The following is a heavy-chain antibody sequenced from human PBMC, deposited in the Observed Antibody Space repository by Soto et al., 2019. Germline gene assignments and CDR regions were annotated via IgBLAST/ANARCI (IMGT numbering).Heavy chain of an antibody. V-gene: IGHV4-34*01. Sequence: SETLSLTCAVYGGSVNGYYWNWIRQPPGKGLEWIGEINHTGGTHYNPSLKGRVTMSVDTSKNQFSLRLSSVTAADTAIYYCATRITVFGLLIPPFDPWGQGTQVTVSS. CDR3: ATRITVFGLLIPPFDP. J-gene: IGHJ5*02. D-gene: IGHD3-3*01. CDR2: INHTGGT. CDR1: GGSVNGYY.